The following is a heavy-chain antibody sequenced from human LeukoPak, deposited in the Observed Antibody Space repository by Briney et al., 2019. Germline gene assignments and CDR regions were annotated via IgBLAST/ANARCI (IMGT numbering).Heavy chain of an antibody. V-gene: IGHV4-39*01. CDR3: ARVDRVNYYDSSGYYYGAFDI. Sequence: PSETLSLTCTVSGGSISSSSYFWGWIRQPPGKGLEYIGSIYYSGTTYYNPSLKSRVTISVDTSKNQFSLKLSSVTAADTAVYYCARVDRVNYYDSSGYYYGAFDIWGQGTMVTVSS. J-gene: IGHJ3*02. CDR1: GGSISSSSYF. D-gene: IGHD3-22*01. CDR2: IYYSGTT.